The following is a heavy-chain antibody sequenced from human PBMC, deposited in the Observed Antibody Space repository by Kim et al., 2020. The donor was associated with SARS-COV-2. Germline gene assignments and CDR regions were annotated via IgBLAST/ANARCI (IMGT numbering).Heavy chain of an antibody. D-gene: IGHD2-2*01. J-gene: IGHJ6*02. CDR3: AIVRELVPAAQDV. Sequence: SETLSLTCAVYGGSFSGYYWSWIRQPPGKGLEWIGEINHSGSTNYNPSLKSRVTISVDTSKNQFSLKLSSVTAADTAVYYCAIVRELVPAAQDVWGQGTTVTVSS. CDR2: INHSGST. V-gene: IGHV4-34*01. CDR1: GGSFSGYY.